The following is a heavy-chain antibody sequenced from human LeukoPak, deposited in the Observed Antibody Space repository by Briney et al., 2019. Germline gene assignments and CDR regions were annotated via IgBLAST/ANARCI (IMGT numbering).Heavy chain of an antibody. J-gene: IGHJ3*02. Sequence: GGSLRLSCAATGFTFSDYYMSWIRQAPGKGLEWVSYISSSGSTIYYADSVKGRFTISRDNAKNSLYLQVNSLRAEDTAVYYCARSIAAAGTQSDAFDIWGQGTMVTVSS. V-gene: IGHV3-11*04. CDR3: ARSIAAAGTQSDAFDI. D-gene: IGHD6-13*01. CDR1: GFTFSDYY. CDR2: ISSSGSTI.